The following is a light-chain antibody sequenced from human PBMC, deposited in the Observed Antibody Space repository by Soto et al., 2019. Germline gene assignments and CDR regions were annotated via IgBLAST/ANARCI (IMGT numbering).Light chain of an antibody. Sequence: DIVMTQSPLSLPVTLGQPASMSCRSSQSLVHSDGNTYLNWFQQRPGQSPRRLIYRVSNRDSGVPDRFSGSGSATDFTLKISRVEAEDVGVYYCMQGTYRRTFGQGTKVDIK. CDR3: MQGTYRRT. CDR1: QSLVHSDGNTY. J-gene: IGKJ1*01. V-gene: IGKV2-30*02. CDR2: RVS.